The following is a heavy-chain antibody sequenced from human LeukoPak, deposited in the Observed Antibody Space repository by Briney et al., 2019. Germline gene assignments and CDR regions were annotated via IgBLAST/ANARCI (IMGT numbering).Heavy chain of an antibody. J-gene: IGHJ4*02. CDR2: ISAYNGNT. V-gene: IGHV1-18*01. CDR1: GYTFTSYG. D-gene: IGHD3-22*01. Sequence: GASVKVSCKASGYTFTSYGISWVRQAPGQGLEWMGWISAYNGNTNYAQKLQGRVTMTTDTSTSTAYMELRSLRSDDTAVYYCAKVLVDSSGYYGGGYFDYWGQGTLVTVSS. CDR3: AKVLVDSSGYYGGGYFDY.